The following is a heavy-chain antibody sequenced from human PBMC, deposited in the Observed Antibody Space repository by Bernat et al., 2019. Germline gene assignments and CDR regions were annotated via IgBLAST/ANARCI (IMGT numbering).Heavy chain of an antibody. CDR1: GFTVSSNY. Sequence: EVQLLESGGGLVQPGGSLRLSCAASGFTVSSNYMSWVRQAPGKELEWVSVIYTGGSTYYADSVKGRFTISRDNSKNTLYLQMNSLRAEDTAVYYCARAAAGPFDYWGQGTLVTVSS. V-gene: IGHV3-53*01. D-gene: IGHD6-13*01. CDR3: ARAAAGPFDY. J-gene: IGHJ4*02. CDR2: IYTGGST.